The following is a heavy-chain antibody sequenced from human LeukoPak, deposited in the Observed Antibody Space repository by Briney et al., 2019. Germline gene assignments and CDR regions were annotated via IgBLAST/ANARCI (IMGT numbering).Heavy chain of an antibody. D-gene: IGHD6-19*01. CDR2: ISSSGSTI. V-gene: IGHV3-48*03. J-gene: IGHJ4*02. Sequence: GGSLRLSCAASGFTFSSYEMNWVRQAPGKGLEWVSYISSSGSTIYYADSVKGRFTISRDNAKNSLYLQMNSLRAEDTALYYCAKDSSGWYGGDYYFDYWGQGTLVTVSS. CDR1: GFTFSSYE. CDR3: AKDSSGWYGGDYYFDY.